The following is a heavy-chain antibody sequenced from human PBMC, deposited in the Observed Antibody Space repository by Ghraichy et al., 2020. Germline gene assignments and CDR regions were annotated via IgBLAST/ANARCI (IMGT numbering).Heavy chain of an antibody. V-gene: IGHV4-61*02. CDR2: IYTSGST. D-gene: IGHD3-22*01. CDR1: GGSISSGSYY. Sequence: SETLSLTCTVSGGSISSGSYYWSWIRQPAGKGLEWIGRIYTSGSTNYNPALKSRVTISVDTSKNQFSLKLSSVTAADTAVYYCARESGLTYYYDSGGYSYYFDYWGQGTLVIVSS. J-gene: IGHJ4*02. CDR3: ARESGLTYYYDSGGYSYYFDY.